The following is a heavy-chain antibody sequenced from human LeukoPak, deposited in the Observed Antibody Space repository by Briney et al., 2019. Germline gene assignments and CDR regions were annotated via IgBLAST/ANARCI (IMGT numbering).Heavy chain of an antibody. CDR1: GFTFSSYE. CDR3: AGHHQAYSRTY. V-gene: IGHV3-74*01. CDR2: ISTDGSST. D-gene: IGHD6-13*01. J-gene: IGHJ4*02. Sequence: GGSLRLSCAASGFTFSSYEMNWVRQAPGKGLVWVSRISTDGSSTTYADSVKGRFTISTDNAKDTLYLQMNSLRAEDTAVYYCAGHHQAYSRTYWGQGTLVTVSS.